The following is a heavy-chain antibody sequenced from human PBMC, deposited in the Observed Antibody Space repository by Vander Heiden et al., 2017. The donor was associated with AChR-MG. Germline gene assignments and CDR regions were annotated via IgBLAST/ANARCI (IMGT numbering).Heavy chain of an antibody. CDR1: GITFSNSW. CDR3: TTFRGPYGDTDS. J-gene: IGHJ5*02. V-gene: IGHV5-10-1*03. D-gene: IGHD4-17*01. Sequence: EVQLVQSGAEVKKPGESLRISCKGSGITFSNSWISWVRQMPGKCLEWMGRTDPSDSSSHYSPPFQGHVTMSTDKSTSTAYLEWSSLRASDTAVYYCTTFRGPYGDTDSCGQGTLVKVSS. CDR2: TDPSDSSS.